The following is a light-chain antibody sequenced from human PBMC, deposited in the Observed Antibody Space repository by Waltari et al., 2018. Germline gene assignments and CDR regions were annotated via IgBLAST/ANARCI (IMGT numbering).Light chain of an antibody. CDR2: AAS. CDR1: QSISSY. V-gene: IGKV1-39*01. Sequence: DIQMTQSPSSLSASVGDRVTITCRASQSISSYLNWYQQKPGKAPKLLIYAASSLQSGVPSRFSGSGSGTDFTLTISSLQPEDFATYYCQQSYSIFTFGPATKVDIK. J-gene: IGKJ3*01. CDR3: QQSYSIFT.